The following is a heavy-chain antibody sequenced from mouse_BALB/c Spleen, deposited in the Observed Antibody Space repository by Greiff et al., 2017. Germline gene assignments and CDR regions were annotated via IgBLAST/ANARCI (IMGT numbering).Heavy chain of an antibody. CDR3: ATDYGSSSAWFAY. CDR2: IYPGDGDT. V-gene: IGHV1-87*01. J-gene: IGHJ3*01. CDR1: GYTFTSYW. Sequence: QVQLQQSGAELARPGASVKLSCKASGYTFTSYWMQWVKQRPGQGLEWIGAIYPGDGDTRYTQKFKGKATLTADKSSSTAYMQLSSLASEDSAVYYCATDYGSSSAWFAYWGQGTLVTVSA. D-gene: IGHD1-1*01.